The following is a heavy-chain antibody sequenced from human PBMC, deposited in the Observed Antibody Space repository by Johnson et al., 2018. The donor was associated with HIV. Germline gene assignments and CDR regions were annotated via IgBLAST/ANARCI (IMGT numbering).Heavy chain of an antibody. CDR2: IYSGGNT. Sequence: MLLVESGGGLVQPGRSLRLSCAASGFTFDDYAMHWVRQPPGQGLEWVSVIYSGGNTYYADSVRGRFPISRDNSKNTLYLQMNSLRAEDTAVYHCAREGAWEVRPGAFDIWGQGTTVTVSS. V-gene: IGHV3-66*01. CDR1: GFTFDDYA. D-gene: IGHD1-26*01. J-gene: IGHJ3*02. CDR3: AREGAWEVRPGAFDI.